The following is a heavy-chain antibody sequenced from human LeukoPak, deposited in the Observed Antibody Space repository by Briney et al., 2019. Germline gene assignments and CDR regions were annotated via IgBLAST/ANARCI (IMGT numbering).Heavy chain of an antibody. CDR3: ARGLTIFGVVDDAFDI. CDR2: IKQDGSEK. J-gene: IGHJ3*02. D-gene: IGHD3-3*01. CDR1: GFTFSSYW. Sequence: PGGSLRLSCAASGFTFSSYWMSWVRQAPGKGLEWVANIKQDGSEKYYVDSVKGRFTISRDNAKSSLYLQMNSLRAEDTAVYYCARGLTIFGVVDDAFDIWGQGTMVTVSS. V-gene: IGHV3-7*01.